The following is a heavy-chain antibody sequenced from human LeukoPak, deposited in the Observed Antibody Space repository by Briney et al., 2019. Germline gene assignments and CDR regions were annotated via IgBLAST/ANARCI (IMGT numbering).Heavy chain of an antibody. CDR3: AREPTTTNYYMDV. J-gene: IGHJ6*03. Sequence: ASVKVSCKASGYTFTGYYMHWVRQAPGQGLEWMGRINPNSGGTNYAQKFQGRVTMTRDTSISTAYMELSRLRSDDTAVYYCAREPTTTNYYMDVWGKGTTVTVSS. CDR2: INPNSGGT. CDR1: GYTFTGYY. V-gene: IGHV1-2*06. D-gene: IGHD1/OR15-1a*01.